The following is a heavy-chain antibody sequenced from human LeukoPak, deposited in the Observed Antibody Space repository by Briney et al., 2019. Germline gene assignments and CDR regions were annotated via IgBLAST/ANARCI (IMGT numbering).Heavy chain of an antibody. Sequence: GGSLRLSCAASRFIFSDYWMSWVRQAPGKGLEWVANIKQDGSEKYYVDSVRGRFTISRDNARNSLYLQMNSLRAEDTAVYYCARDRGASTWYKVFDYWGQGTLVTVSS. D-gene: IGHD6-13*01. V-gene: IGHV3-7*03. J-gene: IGHJ4*02. CDR2: IKQDGSEK. CDR3: ARDRGASTWYKVFDY. CDR1: RFIFSDYW.